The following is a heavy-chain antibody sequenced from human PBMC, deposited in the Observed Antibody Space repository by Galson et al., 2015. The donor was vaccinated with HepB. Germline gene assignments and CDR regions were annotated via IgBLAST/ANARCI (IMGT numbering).Heavy chain of an antibody. Sequence: SLRLSCAASGFTFSSYAMHWVRQAPGKGLEWVAVISYDGSNKYYADSVKGRFAISRDNSKNTLYLQMNSLRAEDTAVYYCARDSASFDYGDYFGYFQHWGQGTLVT. D-gene: IGHD4-17*01. CDR2: ISYDGSNK. CDR1: GFTFSSYA. V-gene: IGHV3-30*09. CDR3: ARDSASFDYGDYFGYFQH. J-gene: IGHJ1*01.